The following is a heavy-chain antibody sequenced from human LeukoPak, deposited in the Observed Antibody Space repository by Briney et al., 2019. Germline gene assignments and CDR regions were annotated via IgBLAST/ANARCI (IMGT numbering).Heavy chain of an antibody. CDR1: GFTFSNYA. CDR2: ISGSGGTT. J-gene: IGHJ4*02. CDR3: AKAALRYQLLSSLDY. D-gene: IGHD2-2*01. V-gene: IGHV3-23*01. Sequence: GGSLRLSCATSGFTFSNYAVSWVRQAPGKGLEWVSSISGSGGTTYYADSVKGRFTISRDNSKNTLYLQMNSLRAEDTAIYYCAKAALRYQLLSSLDYWGQGTLVTVSS.